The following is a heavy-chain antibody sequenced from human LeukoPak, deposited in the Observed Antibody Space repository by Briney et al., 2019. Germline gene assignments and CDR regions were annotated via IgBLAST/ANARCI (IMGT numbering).Heavy chain of an antibody. CDR1: GYSFTSYW. CDR3: ARRSDSSGYLNYFDY. CDR2: IYPGDSDT. Sequence: GESLKISCKGSGYSFTSYWIGWVRQMPGKGLEGMGIIYPGDSDTRYSPSFQGQVTISADKSISTAYLQWSSLKASDTAMYYCARRSDSSGYLNYFDYWGQGTLVTVSS. D-gene: IGHD3-22*01. V-gene: IGHV5-51*01. J-gene: IGHJ4*02.